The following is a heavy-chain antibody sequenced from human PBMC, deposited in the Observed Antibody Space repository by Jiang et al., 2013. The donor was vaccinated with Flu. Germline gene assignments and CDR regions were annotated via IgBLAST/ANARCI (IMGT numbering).Heavy chain of an antibody. J-gene: IGHJ5*02. D-gene: IGHD6-13*01. V-gene: IGHV6-1*01. Sequence: SQTLSLTCAISGDSVSSNSAAWNWIRQSPSRGLEWLGRTYYRSKWYNDYAVSVKSRITINPDTSKNQFSLQLNSVTPEDTAVYYCAREREKIAAAPRWVWFDPWGQGTLVTVSS. CDR1: GDSVSSNSAA. CDR2: TYYRSKWYN. CDR3: AREREKIAAAPRWVWFDP.